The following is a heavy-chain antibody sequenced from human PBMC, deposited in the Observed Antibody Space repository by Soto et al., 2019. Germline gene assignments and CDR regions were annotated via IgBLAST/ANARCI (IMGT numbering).Heavy chain of an antibody. V-gene: IGHV3-30-3*01. D-gene: IGHD3-10*02. Sequence: DKGQAGVVVISYDGSNKYYADSVKGRFTISRDNPKNTLYLQMNSLRAEDTAVYYCARCFVFFQAADGIRDVRPVSAFLLNRSSDL. CDR3: ARCFVFFQAADGIRDVRPVSAFLLNRSSDL. CDR2: ISYDGSNK. J-gene: IGHJ2*01.